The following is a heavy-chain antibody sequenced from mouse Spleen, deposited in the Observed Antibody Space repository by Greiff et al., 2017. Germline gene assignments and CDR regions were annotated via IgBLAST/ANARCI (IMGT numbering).Heavy chain of an antibody. D-gene: IGHD1-1*02. CDR2: INPSNGGT. CDR3: TRGDYPHYAMDY. CDR1: GYTLTSYY. J-gene: IGHJ4*01. Sequence: QVQLQQSGAELVKPGASVKLSCKASGYTLTSYYMYWVKQRPGQGLEWIGEINPSNGGTNFNEKFKSKATLTVDKSSSTAYMQLSSLTSEDSAVYYCTRGDYPHYAMDYWGQGTSVTVSS. V-gene: IGHV1S81*02.